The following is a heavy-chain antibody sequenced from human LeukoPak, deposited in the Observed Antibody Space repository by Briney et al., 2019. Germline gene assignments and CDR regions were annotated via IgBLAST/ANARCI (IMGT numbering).Heavy chain of an antibody. V-gene: IGHV1-46*01. CDR3: ARDLAVDYYGSGSGFDY. CDR1: GYTFTSYY. Sequence: ASVKVSCKASGYTFTSYYMHWVRQAPGQGLEWMGIINPSGGSTSYAQKFQGRVTMTRDTSTSTVYMELSSLRSEDTAVYYCARDLAVDYYGSGSGFDYWGQGTLVTVSS. J-gene: IGHJ4*02. D-gene: IGHD3-10*01. CDR2: INPSGGST.